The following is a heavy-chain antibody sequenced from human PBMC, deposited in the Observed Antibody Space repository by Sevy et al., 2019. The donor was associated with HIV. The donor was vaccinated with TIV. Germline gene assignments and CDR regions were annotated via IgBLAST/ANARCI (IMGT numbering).Heavy chain of an antibody. CDR1: GVTVSSYG. J-gene: IGHJ6*03. D-gene: IGHD6-25*01. V-gene: IGHV3-30*18. CDR3: GKDLAGDYYYMDV. CDR2: ISYDGSSK. Sequence: GGSLRLSCSASGVTVSSYGMHWVRQAPGKGLEVVSVISYDGSSKYYADSVKGRFTISRDNSKNTLYLQMNSMRAEEQAVYYCGKDLAGDYYYMDVWGKGTTVTVSS.